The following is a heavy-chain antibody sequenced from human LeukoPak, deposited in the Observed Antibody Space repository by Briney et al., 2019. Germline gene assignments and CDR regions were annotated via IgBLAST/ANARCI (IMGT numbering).Heavy chain of an antibody. Sequence: SETLSLTCTVSGGSISSYYWSWIRQPPGKGLEWIGYIYYSGSTNYNPSLKSRVTISVDTSKNQFSLKLSSVTAADTAVYYCARHSDRTYYYDSSNFDYWGQGTLVTVSS. CDR2: IYYSGST. J-gene: IGHJ4*02. V-gene: IGHV4-59*08. D-gene: IGHD3-22*01. CDR3: ARHSDRTYYYDSSNFDY. CDR1: GGSISSYY.